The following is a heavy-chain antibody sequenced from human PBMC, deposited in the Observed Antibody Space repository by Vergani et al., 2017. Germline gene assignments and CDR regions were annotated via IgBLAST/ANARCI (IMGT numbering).Heavy chain of an antibody. CDR1: GIDFSSYI. CDR3: ARDQAGYQVLYRAYFDP. D-gene: IGHD2-2*02. J-gene: IGHJ5*02. Sequence: QLVESGGGWVQPGGSLRLSCVVSGIDFSSYIMNWVRQAPGKGLEWVSFVSTGTKSQSYAESVKGRFTISRDSAKNSLYLQMDSLRAEDTAVYYCARDQAGYQVLYRAYFDPWGQGTLVTVSS. V-gene: IGHV3-48*01. CDR2: VSTGTKSQ.